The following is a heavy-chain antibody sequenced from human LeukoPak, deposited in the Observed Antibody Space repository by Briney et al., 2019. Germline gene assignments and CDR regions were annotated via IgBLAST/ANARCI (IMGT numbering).Heavy chain of an antibody. D-gene: IGHD5-12*01. V-gene: IGHV3-64*02. CDR1: GFIFRNYG. CDR2: ISSNGDNT. J-gene: IGHJ5*02. Sequence: PGGSLRLSCAASGFIFRNYGMHWVRQAPGKGLEYVSSISSNGDNTYYADSVRGRFTISRDNSKNMLYLQMGSLTAEDTAVFYCARDSGRAQGWFGPWGQGTLVTVSS. CDR3: ARDSGRAQGWFGP.